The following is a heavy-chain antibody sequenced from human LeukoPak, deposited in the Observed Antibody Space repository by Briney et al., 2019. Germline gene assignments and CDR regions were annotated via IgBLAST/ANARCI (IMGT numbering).Heavy chain of an antibody. J-gene: IGHJ4*02. V-gene: IGHV3-30*18. CDR3: AKDFAPYDMTTINIDY. Sequence: GGSLRLSCAASGFTFSSYGMHWVRQAPGKGLEWVAVISYDGSNKYYADSVKGRFTISRDNSKNTLYLQMNSLRAEDTAVYYCAKDFAPYDMTTINIDYWGQGTLVTVSS. D-gene: IGHD3-9*01. CDR1: GFTFSSYG. CDR2: ISYDGSNK.